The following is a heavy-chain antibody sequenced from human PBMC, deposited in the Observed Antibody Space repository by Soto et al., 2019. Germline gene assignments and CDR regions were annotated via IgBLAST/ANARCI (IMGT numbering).Heavy chain of an antibody. CDR3: ARVTPGNNLYYFSGLDV. CDR2: ISYEGSNT. V-gene: IGHV3-30-3*01. D-gene: IGHD1-1*01. CDR1: GFTFDTYG. Sequence: QVHLVESGGGVVQPGRSLRLSCVASGFTFDTYGIHWVRQAPGKGLQWVALISYEGSNTYYADSVRGRFTISRDNSKNPLYLQINALRPEDTGVYYCARVTPGNNLYYFSGLDVWGQGTSVTVSS. J-gene: IGHJ6*02.